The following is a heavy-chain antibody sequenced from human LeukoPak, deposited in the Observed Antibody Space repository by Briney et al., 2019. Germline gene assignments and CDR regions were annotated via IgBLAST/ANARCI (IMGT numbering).Heavy chain of an antibody. D-gene: IGHD6-19*01. CDR3: AKDPYSSGWYDWFDP. CDR1: GFTFDDYA. J-gene: IGHJ5*02. Sequence: GGSLRLSCAASGFTFDDYAMHWVRQAPGKGLECVSGICWNSGSIGYADSVKGRFTISRDNAKNSLYLQMNSLRAEDTALYYCAKDPYSSGWYDWFDPWGQGTLVSVSS. V-gene: IGHV3-9*01. CDR2: ICWNSGSI.